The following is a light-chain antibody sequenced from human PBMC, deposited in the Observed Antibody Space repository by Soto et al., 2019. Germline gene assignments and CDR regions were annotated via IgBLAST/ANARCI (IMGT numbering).Light chain of an antibody. Sequence: QMTQSPSSLSASVGDRVTITCRASQRITTYLNWYQQKPGKAPKLLISTAATLQGGVPSRFSGSGSGTDFTITITTLQPEDFATYFCQQSYSTPYTFGQGTKLEIK. J-gene: IGKJ2*01. CDR2: TAA. V-gene: IGKV1-39*01. CDR1: QRITTY. CDR3: QQSYSTPYT.